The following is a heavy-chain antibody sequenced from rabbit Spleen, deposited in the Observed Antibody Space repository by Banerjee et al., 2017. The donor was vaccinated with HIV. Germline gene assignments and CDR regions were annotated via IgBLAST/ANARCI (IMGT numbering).Heavy chain of an antibody. CDR2: IAGDSGGFT. CDR3: ARDTGTSFSSYGMDL. D-gene: IGHD7-1*01. CDR1: GFSFSSSDY. J-gene: IGHJ6*01. V-gene: IGHV1S45*01. Sequence: QEQLVESGGGLVQPEGSLTLTCTASGFSFSSSDYMCWVRQAPGKGLEWIACIAGDSGGFTYSATWAKGRFTCSKTSSTTVTLQMTSLTVADTATYFCARDTGTSFSSYGMDLWGQGTLVTVS.